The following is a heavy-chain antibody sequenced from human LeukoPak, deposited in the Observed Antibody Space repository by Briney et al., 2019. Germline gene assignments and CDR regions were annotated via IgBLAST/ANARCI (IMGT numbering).Heavy chain of an antibody. V-gene: IGHV3-30*02. J-gene: IGHJ3*02. D-gene: IGHD5-12*01. CDR2: IRYDGSNK. CDR3: ARDLLYSGYDRPDAFDI. CDR1: GFTFSSYG. Sequence: GGSLRLSCAASGFTFSSYGMHWVRQAPGKGLEWVAFIRYDGSNKYYADSVKGRFTISRDNSKNTLYLQMNSLRAEDTAVYYCARDLLYSGYDRPDAFDIWGQGTMVTVSS.